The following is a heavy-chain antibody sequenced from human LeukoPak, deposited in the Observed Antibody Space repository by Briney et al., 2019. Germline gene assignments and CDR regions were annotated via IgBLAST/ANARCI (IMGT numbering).Heavy chain of an antibody. CDR2: INPNSGGT. CDR3: ARGVRPYYYYYYMDV. CDR1: GYTFTGYY. V-gene: IGHV1-2*02. Sequence: ASVKVSCKASGYTFTGYYVHWVRQAPGQGLEWMGWINPNSGGTNYAQKFQGRVTMTRDTSISTAYMELSRLRSDDTAVYYCARGVRPYYYYYYMDVWGKGTTVTVSS. J-gene: IGHJ6*03. D-gene: IGHD2-8*01.